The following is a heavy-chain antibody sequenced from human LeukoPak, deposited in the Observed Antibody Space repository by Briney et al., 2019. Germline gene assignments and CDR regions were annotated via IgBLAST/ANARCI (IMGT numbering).Heavy chain of an antibody. V-gene: IGHV1-69*13. J-gene: IGHJ5*02. CDR1: GGTFSSYA. Sequence: SVKVSCKASGGTFSSYAISWVRQAPGQGLEWMGGIIPIFGTANYAQKFQGRVTITADESTSTAYMELSSLRSEDTAVYYCARVAAAGSWFDPWGRGTLVTVSS. CDR3: ARVAAAGSWFDP. CDR2: IIPIFGTA. D-gene: IGHD6-13*01.